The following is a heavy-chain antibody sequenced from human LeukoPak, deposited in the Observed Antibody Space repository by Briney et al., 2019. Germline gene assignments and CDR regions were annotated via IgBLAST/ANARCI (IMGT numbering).Heavy chain of an antibody. D-gene: IGHD4-23*01. CDR2: IIPIFGAA. V-gene: IGHV1-69*01. CDR1: GGTFSSYA. J-gene: IGHJ2*01. CDR3: ARATGNSDHSPQEPIDLYFDL. Sequence: ASVQVSCKASGGTFSSYAISWVRQAPGQGLEWMGGIIPIFGAANYAQKFQGRVTIPADESTSTAYMELRSLRSEDTAVYYCARATGNSDHSPQEPIDLYFDLWGRGTLVTVSA.